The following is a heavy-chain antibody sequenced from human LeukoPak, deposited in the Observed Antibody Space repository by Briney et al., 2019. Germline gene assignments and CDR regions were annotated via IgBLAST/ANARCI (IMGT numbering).Heavy chain of an antibody. CDR2: NYYSGSA. V-gene: IGHV4-59*12. CDR1: GGSISNYY. J-gene: IGHJ4*02. Sequence: SETLSLTCSVSGGSISNYYWSWIRQPPGKGLEWIGHNYYSGSANYNPSLKSRITISVDTSKNRFSLKLSSVTAADTAVYYCATEGDSSGYFDYWGQGTLVTVSS. CDR3: ATEGDSSGYFDY. D-gene: IGHD3-22*01.